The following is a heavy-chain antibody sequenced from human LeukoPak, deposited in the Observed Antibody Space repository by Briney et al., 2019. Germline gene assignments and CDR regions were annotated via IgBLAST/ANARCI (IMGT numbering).Heavy chain of an antibody. CDR1: GGSISSYY. Sequence: SEALSLTCTVSGGSISSYYWSWIRQPPGRGLEWIGYIYYSGSTNYNPSLKSRVTISVDTSKNQFSLKLSSVTAADTAVYYCARGVAAAGIGYWGQGTLVTVSS. J-gene: IGHJ4*02. CDR2: IYYSGST. CDR3: ARGVAAAGIGY. V-gene: IGHV4-59*01. D-gene: IGHD6-13*01.